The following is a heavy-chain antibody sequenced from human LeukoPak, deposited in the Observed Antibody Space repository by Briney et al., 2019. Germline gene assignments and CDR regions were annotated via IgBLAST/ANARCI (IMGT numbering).Heavy chain of an antibody. CDR2: ISSSRPTI. Sequence: GGSLGLSCAASGFSFSIYSMTWVRQAPGKGLEWVSYISSSRPTIYYADSVRGRFTISRDNSKNTLYLQMNSLRVEDTAVYYCAKHHRMAARLVYFDYWGQGTLVTVSS. CDR1: GFSFSIYS. D-gene: IGHD6-6*01. J-gene: IGHJ4*02. CDR3: AKHHRMAARLVYFDY. V-gene: IGHV3-48*01.